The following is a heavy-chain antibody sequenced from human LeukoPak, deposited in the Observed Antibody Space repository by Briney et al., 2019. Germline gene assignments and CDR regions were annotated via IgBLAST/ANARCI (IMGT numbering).Heavy chain of an antibody. V-gene: IGHV3-23*01. D-gene: IGHD6-19*01. J-gene: IGHJ4*02. CDR3: AKDRPYSSGWYGGIDY. CDR2: ISGSGGKT. CDR1: GLTFSSYA. Sequence: GGSLRLSCAASGLTFSSYAMRWVPQAPGKGLEWVSPISGSGGKTYYADSGKGGVTISRDNSKNTLYLQMNSLRAEDTAVYYCAKDRPYSSGWYGGIDYWGQGTLVTVSS.